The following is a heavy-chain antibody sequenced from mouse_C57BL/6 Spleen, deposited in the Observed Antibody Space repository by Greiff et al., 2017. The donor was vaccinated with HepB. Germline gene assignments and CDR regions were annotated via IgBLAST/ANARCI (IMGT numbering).Heavy chain of an antibody. CDR1: GYTFTSYW. J-gene: IGHJ4*01. V-gene: IGHV1-50*01. D-gene: IGHD3-2*02. Sequence: QVQLQQPGAELVKPGASVKLSCKASGYTFTSYWMQWVKQRPGQGLEWIGEIDPSDSYTNYNQKFKGKATLTVDTSSSTAYMQLSSLTSEDSAVYYCARGYSQATRAMDYWGQGTSVTVSS. CDR2: IDPSDSYT. CDR3: ARGYSQATRAMDY.